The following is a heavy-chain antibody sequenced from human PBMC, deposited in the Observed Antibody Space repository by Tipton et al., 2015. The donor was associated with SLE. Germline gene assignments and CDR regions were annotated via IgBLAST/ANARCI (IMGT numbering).Heavy chain of an antibody. CDR3: AGGQLERRRFDY. D-gene: IGHD1-1*01. J-gene: IGHJ4*02. V-gene: IGHV4-59*01. CDR2: IYYSGST. Sequence: TLSLTCTVSGGSISSYYWSWIRQPPGKGLEWIGYIYYSGSTNYNPSLKSRVTISVGTSKNQFSLKLSSVTAADTAVYYCAGGQLERRRFDYWGQGTLVPVSS. CDR1: GGSISSYY.